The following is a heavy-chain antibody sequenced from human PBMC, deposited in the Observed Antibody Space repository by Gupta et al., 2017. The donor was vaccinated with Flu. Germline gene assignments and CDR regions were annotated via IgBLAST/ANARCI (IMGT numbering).Heavy chain of an antibody. CDR2: INPNSGGT. Sequence: QVKRVQSGAEVKKPGASGKVSCKAFDYTLPGANMHWVRQAPGQGLEWMGWINPNSGGTNYAQKFQGRVTMTRDTSISTAYMELSRLRSDDTAVYYCARGFRGAVVTPWVYWGQGTLVTVSS. J-gene: IGHJ4*02. CDR3: ARGFRGAVVTPWVY. CDR1: DYTLPGAN. V-gene: IGHV1-2*02. D-gene: IGHD4-23*01.